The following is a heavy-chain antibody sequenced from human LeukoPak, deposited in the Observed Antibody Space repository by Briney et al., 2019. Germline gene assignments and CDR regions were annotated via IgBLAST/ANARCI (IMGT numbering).Heavy chain of an antibody. Sequence: GGSLRLSCAASGSTFDDYGMSWVRQTPGKGLEWVSGINWNGDSTGYADSVKGRFIISRDNAKNSLYLQMNSLRAEDTAFYYCARVGGATGYYFDSWGQGTLVTVSS. CDR3: ARVGGATGYYFDS. V-gene: IGHV3-20*04. D-gene: IGHD3-16*01. J-gene: IGHJ4*02. CDR2: INWNGDST. CDR1: GSTFDDYG.